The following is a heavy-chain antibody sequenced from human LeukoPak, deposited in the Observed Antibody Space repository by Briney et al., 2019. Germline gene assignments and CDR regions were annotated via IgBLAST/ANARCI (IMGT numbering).Heavy chain of an antibody. CDR2: IYYSGST. V-gene: IGHV4-59*01. CDR1: GGSISSYY. D-gene: IGHD2-15*01. CDR3: ARTILPYCSGGSCFVSSWFDP. J-gene: IGHJ5*02. Sequence: SETLSLTCTVSGGSISSYYWSWIRRPPGKGLEWIGYIYYSGSTNYNPSLKSRVTISVDTSKNQFSLKLSSVTAADTAVYYRARTILPYCSGGSCFVSSWFDPWGQGTLVTVSS.